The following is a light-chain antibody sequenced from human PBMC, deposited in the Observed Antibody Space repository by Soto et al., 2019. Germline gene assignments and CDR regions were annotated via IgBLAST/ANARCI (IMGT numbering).Light chain of an antibody. CDR3: QQYESFPRT. V-gene: IGKV1-5*03. Sequence: DIQMTQSPSTLSASVGDRVTITCRASQSINNWLAWYQQKPGKAPKLFIFKASTLEIGVPSRFSGSGSGTEFTLSNSSLQPDDFATYFCQQYESFPRTFGQGTKVEIK. CDR2: KAS. J-gene: IGKJ1*01. CDR1: QSINNW.